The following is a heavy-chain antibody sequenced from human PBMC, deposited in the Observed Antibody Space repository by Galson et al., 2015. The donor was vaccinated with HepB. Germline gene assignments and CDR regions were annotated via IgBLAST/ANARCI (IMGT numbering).Heavy chain of an antibody. J-gene: IGHJ5*02. CDR1: GYTFTGYY. CDR2: INPNSGGT. Sequence: SVKVSCKASGYTFTGYYMHWVRQAPGQGLEWMGWINPNSGGTNYAQKFQGRVTMTRDTSISTAYMELSRLRSDDTAVYYCARERAVAWYRGWFDPWGQGTLVTVSS. V-gene: IGHV1-2*02. CDR3: ARERAVAWYRGWFDP. D-gene: IGHD6-19*01.